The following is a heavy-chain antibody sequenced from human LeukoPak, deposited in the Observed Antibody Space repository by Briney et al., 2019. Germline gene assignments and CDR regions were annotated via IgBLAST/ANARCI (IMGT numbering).Heavy chain of an antibody. CDR2: IYYSGTT. D-gene: IGHD2-15*01. V-gene: IGHV4-39*07. J-gene: IGHJ5*02. CDR3: ARAYCSGVTCYHSRGWFDP. CDR1: GSSISTSTY. Sequence: SETLSLTCTVSGSSISTSTYWGWIRQPPGKGLEWVGNIYYSGTTYYNPSLKSRVTISVDTSKNQFSLKLSSVTAADTAVYYCARAYCSGVTCYHSRGWFDPWGQGTLVTVSS.